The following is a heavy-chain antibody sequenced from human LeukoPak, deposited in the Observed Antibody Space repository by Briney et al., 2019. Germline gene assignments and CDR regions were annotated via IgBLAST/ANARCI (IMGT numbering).Heavy chain of an antibody. J-gene: IGHJ3*02. D-gene: IGHD2-2*01. CDR1: GFTLSSYA. Sequence: GGCLRLSCAASGFTLSSYAMRWVPQAPGEGLEWVSAISGSGGSTYYADSVKGRFTISRDNSKNTLYLQMNSLRAEDTAVYYCAKGVYCSSTSCYLYDAFDIWGQGTMVTVSS. CDR3: AKGVYCSSTSCYLYDAFDI. V-gene: IGHV3-23*01. CDR2: ISGSGGST.